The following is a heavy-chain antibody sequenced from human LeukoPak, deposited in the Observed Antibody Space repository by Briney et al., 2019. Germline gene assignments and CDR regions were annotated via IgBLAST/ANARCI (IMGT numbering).Heavy chain of an antibody. D-gene: IGHD5-18*01. CDR3: ARANTAMSV. Sequence: PSETLSLTCTVSGGPLSTVYWSWIRQPPGKGLELIAYFSSTGSTNYNPSLKSRVTTSVDTSKNQLSLRLSSVTAADTAVYYCARANTAMSVWGQGTLITVSS. CDR1: GGPLSTVY. CDR2: FSSTGST. V-gene: IGHV4-59*01. J-gene: IGHJ4*02.